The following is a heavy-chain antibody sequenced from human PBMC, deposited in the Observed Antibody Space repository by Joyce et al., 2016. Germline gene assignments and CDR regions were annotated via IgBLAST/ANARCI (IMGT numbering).Heavy chain of an antibody. D-gene: IGHD3-3*01. J-gene: IGHJ5*02. CDR2: IYHSGST. V-gene: IGHV4-4*02. CDR3: ARGGFLEWLGWFAP. Sequence: QVQLQESGPGLVRPSGTLSLTCSVSGDYISGSYWWSWIRQSPGKGLEWVGDIYHSGSTSYTPALKSRVTLSVDESENKVSLKLTSVTAADTAVYYCARGGFLEWLGWFAPWGQGTLVTVSS. CDR1: GDYISGSYW.